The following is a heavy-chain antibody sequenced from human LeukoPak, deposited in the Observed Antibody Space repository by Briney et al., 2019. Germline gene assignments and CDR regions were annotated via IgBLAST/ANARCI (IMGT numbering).Heavy chain of an antibody. Sequence: PGGSLRLSCAASGFTFSDYYMSWIRQAPGKGLEWVSYISSSGSSIFSADSVKGRFTISRDNAENSLYLQMNSLRDEDTAVYFCARDRDWAFDYWGQGTLVTVSS. CDR1: GFTFSDYY. CDR3: ARDRDWAFDY. CDR2: ISSSGSSI. D-gene: IGHD3/OR15-3a*01. J-gene: IGHJ4*02. V-gene: IGHV3-11*04.